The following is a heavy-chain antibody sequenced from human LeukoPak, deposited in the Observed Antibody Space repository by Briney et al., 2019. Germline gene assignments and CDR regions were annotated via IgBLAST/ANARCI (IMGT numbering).Heavy chain of an antibody. Sequence: PSETLSLTCAVYAASFSDYYWSWLRQPPGKGLEWIGEINHSGSTYYNPSLKSRVTTSVDTSKNQFSLKLSSVTATDTAVYYCARSTVTASGYFGDWGQGILVTVSS. D-gene: IGHD4-17*01. CDR2: INHSGST. V-gene: IGHV4-34*01. CDR1: AASFSDYY. CDR3: ARSTVTASGYFGD. J-gene: IGHJ4*02.